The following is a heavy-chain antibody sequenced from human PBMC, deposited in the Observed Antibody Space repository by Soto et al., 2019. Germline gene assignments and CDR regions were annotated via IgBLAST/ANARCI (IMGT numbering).Heavy chain of an antibody. CDR3: AGRCDSTTCLGHFDY. D-gene: IGHD2-2*01. J-gene: IGHJ4*02. CDR1: EGTFNNYV. CDR2: ILPIFATP. Sequence: QVQLVQSGGEVKKPGSSVKVSCKASEGTFNNYVVNWVRQAPGQGLEWMGGILPIFATPKYAQKFQGRVTITADKSTSTAYMELTRLGSADTAVYYCAGRCDSTTCLGHFDYWGQGTLVTVAS. V-gene: IGHV1-69*06.